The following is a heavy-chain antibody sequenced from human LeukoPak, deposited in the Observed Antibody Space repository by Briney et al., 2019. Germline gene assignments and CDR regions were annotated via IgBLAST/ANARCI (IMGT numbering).Heavy chain of an antibody. CDR3: ARKGAGLDAFDL. D-gene: IGHD3/OR15-3a*01. CDR1: GFTFSNYG. V-gene: IGHV3-23*01. J-gene: IGHJ3*01. Sequence: GGSLRLSCAAPGFTFSNYGMSWVRQAPGKGLEWVSSISRSGGSTHYADSVKGRFVISRDTSKNTLHLQMNSLTAGDTAVYYCARKGAGLDAFDLWGQGRVVTVSS. CDR2: ISRSGGST.